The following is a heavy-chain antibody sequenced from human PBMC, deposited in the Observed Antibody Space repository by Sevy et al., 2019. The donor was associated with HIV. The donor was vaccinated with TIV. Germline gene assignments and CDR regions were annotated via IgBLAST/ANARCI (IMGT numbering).Heavy chain of an antibody. Sequence: GGSLRLSCAASGFTFSSYAMSWVRQAPGKGLEWVSAISGSGGSTYYADSVKGRFTISRDNSKNTLNLQMNSLRAEDTAVYYCAGSYYYDSSGLRGAFDIWGQGTMVTVSS. CDR2: ISGSGGST. CDR1: GFTFSSYA. CDR3: AGSYYYDSSGLRGAFDI. V-gene: IGHV3-23*01. D-gene: IGHD3-22*01. J-gene: IGHJ3*02.